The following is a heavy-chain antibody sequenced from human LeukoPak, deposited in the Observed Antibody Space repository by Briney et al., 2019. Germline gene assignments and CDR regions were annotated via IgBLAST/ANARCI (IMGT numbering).Heavy chain of an antibody. CDR3: ARGDREVDY. J-gene: IGHJ4*02. CDR2: IYYSGST. V-gene: IGHV4-39*07. D-gene: IGHD3-16*01. CDR1: GGSISSSTYY. Sequence: SETLALTCTVSGGSISSSTYYWGWIRQPPGKGLEWIGSIYYSGSTYYNPSLKSRVTISIDTSKNQFSLKLSSVTAADTAVYYCARGDREVDYWGQGTLVTVSS.